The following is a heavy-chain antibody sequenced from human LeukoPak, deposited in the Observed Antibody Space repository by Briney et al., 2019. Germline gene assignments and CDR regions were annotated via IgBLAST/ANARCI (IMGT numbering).Heavy chain of an antibody. CDR3: ARHISDTAMAHFDY. J-gene: IGHJ4*02. Sequence: SETLSLTCTVSGGSINSYYWSWIRQPPGKGLEWIGYIYYSGSTNYNPSLKSRVTISVDTSKNQFSLKLSSVTAAGTAVYYCARHISDTAMAHFDYWGQGTLVTVSS. CDR2: IYYSGST. V-gene: IGHV4-59*08. D-gene: IGHD5-18*01. CDR1: GGSINSYY.